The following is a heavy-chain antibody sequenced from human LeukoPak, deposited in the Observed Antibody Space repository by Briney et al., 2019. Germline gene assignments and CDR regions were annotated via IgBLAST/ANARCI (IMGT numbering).Heavy chain of an antibody. J-gene: IGHJ4*02. CDR3: ARAGRGYSYGYVGY. Sequence: ASVKVSCKASGYTFTSYDIKWVRQATGQGLEWMGWMNPNSGNTGYAQKFQGRVTITRNTSISTAYMELSSLRSEDTAVYYCARAGRGYSYGYVGYWGQGALVTVSS. CDR1: GYTFTSYD. D-gene: IGHD5-18*01. V-gene: IGHV1-8*03. CDR2: MNPNSGNT.